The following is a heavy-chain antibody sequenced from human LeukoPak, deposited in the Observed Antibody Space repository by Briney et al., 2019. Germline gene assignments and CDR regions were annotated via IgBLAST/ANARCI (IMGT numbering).Heavy chain of an antibody. J-gene: IGHJ6*02. CDR3: ARPFYCSGGSCYSDFYYGMDV. Sequence: GASVKVSCKASGYTFTGYYMHWVRQAPGQGLEWMGWINPNSGGTNYAQKFQGRVTMTRDTSIGTAYMELSRLRSDDTAVYYCARPFYCSGGSCYSDFYYGMDVWGQGTTVTVSS. V-gene: IGHV1-2*02. CDR2: INPNSGGT. CDR1: GYTFTGYY. D-gene: IGHD2-15*01.